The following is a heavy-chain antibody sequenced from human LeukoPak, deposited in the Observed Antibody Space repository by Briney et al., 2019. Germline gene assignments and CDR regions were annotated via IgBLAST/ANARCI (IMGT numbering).Heavy chain of an antibody. CDR2: IYSGGST. J-gene: IGHJ6*03. CDR1: GFTVSSNY. V-gene: IGHV3-66*01. CDR3: ARDRSTMVRGVLYHYYYYMDV. Sequence: PGGSLRLSCAASGFTVSSNYMSWVRQAPGKGLEWVSVIYSGGSTYYADSVKGRFTISRDNSKNTLYLQMNSLRAEDTAVYYCARDRSTMVRGVLYHYYYYMDVWGKGTTVTASS. D-gene: IGHD3-10*01.